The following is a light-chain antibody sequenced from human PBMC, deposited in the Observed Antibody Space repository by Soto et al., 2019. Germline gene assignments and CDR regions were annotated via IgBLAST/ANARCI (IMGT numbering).Light chain of an antibody. Sequence: QSVLTQPPSVSEAPRQRVTISCSGSSSNIGNNAVNWYQQLPGKAPKLLIYYDDLLPSGVSDRFSGSKSGTSASLAISGLQSEDEADYYCAAWDDNLEGVLFGGGTKVTVL. CDR1: SSNIGNNA. V-gene: IGLV1-36*01. CDR2: YDD. CDR3: AAWDDNLEGVL. J-gene: IGLJ2*01.